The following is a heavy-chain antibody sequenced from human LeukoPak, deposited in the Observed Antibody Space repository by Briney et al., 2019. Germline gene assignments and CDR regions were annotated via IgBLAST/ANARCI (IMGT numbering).Heavy chain of an antibody. CDR1: GYTFTGYY. Sequence: GASVKVSCKASGYTFTGYYMHWVRHAPGQGLEWMGWINPNSGGTNYAQKFQGRVTMTSDTSISTAYMELSRLRSDDTAVYYCARGYRYGYVYYYMDVWGEGAKVTVSS. CDR3: ARGYRYGYVYYYMDV. V-gene: IGHV1-2*02. CDR2: INPNSGGT. D-gene: IGHD5-18*01. J-gene: IGHJ6*03.